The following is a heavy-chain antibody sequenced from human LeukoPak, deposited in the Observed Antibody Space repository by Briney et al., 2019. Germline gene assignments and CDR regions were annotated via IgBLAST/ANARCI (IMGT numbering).Heavy chain of an antibody. CDR2: ISYDGSNK. V-gene: IGHV3-30-3*01. Sequence: GGSLRLSCAASGFTFSSYAMHWVRQAPGKGLEWVAVISYDGSNKYYADSVKGRFTISRDNSKNTLYLQMNGLRAEDTAVYYCASASSSYCGDDCHSVYRSMDFWGKGTTVTVSS. CDR3: ASASSSYCGDDCHSVYRSMDF. CDR1: GFTFSSYA. J-gene: IGHJ6*03. D-gene: IGHD2-21*01.